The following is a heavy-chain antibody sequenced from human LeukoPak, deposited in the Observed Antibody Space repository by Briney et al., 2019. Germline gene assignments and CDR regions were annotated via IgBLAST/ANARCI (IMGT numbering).Heavy chain of an antibody. CDR1: GGSISSYY. CDR3: ARVEHTMVRGVIIPNWFDP. V-gene: IGHV4-59*01. D-gene: IGHD3-10*01. Sequence: SETLSLTCTVSGGSISSYYWSWIRQPPGKGLEWIGYIYYSGSTNYNPSLKSRVTISVDTSKNQFSLKLSSVTAADTAVYYCARVEHTMVRGVIIPNWFDPWGQGTLVTVSS. J-gene: IGHJ5*02. CDR2: IYYSGST.